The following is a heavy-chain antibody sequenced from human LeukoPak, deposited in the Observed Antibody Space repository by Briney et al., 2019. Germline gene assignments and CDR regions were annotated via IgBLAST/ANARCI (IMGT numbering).Heavy chain of an antibody. CDR3: ARAVVSSGWYGYYYGMDV. Sequence: SETLSLTCAVSGGSFSGYYWTWIRQPPGKGLEWIGEINHSGSTNYNPSLKSRVTISVDTSKNQFSLKLSSVTAADTAVYYCARAVVSSGWYGYYYGMDVWGQGTTVTVSS. V-gene: IGHV4-34*01. D-gene: IGHD6-19*01. J-gene: IGHJ6*02. CDR1: GGSFSGYY. CDR2: INHSGST.